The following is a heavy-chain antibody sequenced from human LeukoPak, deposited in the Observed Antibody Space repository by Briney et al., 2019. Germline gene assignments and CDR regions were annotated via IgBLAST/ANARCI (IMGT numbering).Heavy chain of an antibody. CDR3: LRGAHYDTSGYYY. CDR2: IKNDGSA. V-gene: IGHV3-74*01. CDR1: GFTFSSYE. D-gene: IGHD3-22*01. J-gene: IGHJ4*02. Sequence: GGSLRLSCAASGFTFSSYEMNWVRQAPGKGLVWVSRIKNDGSAIYEGSVKGRFTISRDNAKNTLYLQMNSLRHEDTAVYYCLRGAHYDTSGYYYWGQGALVTVSS.